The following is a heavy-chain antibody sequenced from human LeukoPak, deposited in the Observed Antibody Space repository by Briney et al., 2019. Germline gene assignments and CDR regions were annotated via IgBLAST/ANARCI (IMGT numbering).Heavy chain of an antibody. J-gene: IGHJ5*02. CDR1: GFTFDDYA. Sequence: GGSLRLSCAASGFTFDDYAMHWVRQAPGKGLEWVSGISWNSGSIGYADSVKGRFTISRDNAKNSLYLQMNSLRAEDTALYYCAKDSGGSGSYYNAPSWFDPWGQGTLVTVSS. D-gene: IGHD3-10*01. CDR3: AKDSGGSGSYYNAPSWFDP. CDR2: ISWNSGSI. V-gene: IGHV3-9*01.